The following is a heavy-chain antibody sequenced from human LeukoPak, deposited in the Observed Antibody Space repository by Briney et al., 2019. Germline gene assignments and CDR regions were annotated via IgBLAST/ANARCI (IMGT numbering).Heavy chain of an antibody. V-gene: IGHV4-34*01. CDR2: IYYSGST. CDR1: GGSFSGYY. Sequence: SETLSLTCAVYGGSFSGYYWSWIRQPPGKGLEWIGSIYYSGSTYYNPSLKSRVTISVDTSKNQFSLKLSSVTAADTAVYYCAREDLRKDFWSGYYTARFDPWGQGTLVTVSS. CDR3: AREDLRKDFWSGYYTARFDP. D-gene: IGHD3-3*01. J-gene: IGHJ5*02.